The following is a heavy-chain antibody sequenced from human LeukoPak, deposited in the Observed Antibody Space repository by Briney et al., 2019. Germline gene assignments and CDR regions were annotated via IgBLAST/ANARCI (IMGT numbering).Heavy chain of an antibody. CDR3: ARNNWNYVFDDPKSYYYYGMDV. CDR2: IIPIFGTA. CDR1: GGTFSSYA. J-gene: IGHJ6*02. Sequence: GASVKVSCKASGGTFSSYAISWVRQAPGQGLEWMGGIIPIFGTANYAQKFQGRVTITADESTSTAYMELSSLRSEDTAVYYCARNNWNYVFDDPKSYYYYGMDVWGQGTTVTVSS. D-gene: IGHD1-7*01. V-gene: IGHV1-69*13.